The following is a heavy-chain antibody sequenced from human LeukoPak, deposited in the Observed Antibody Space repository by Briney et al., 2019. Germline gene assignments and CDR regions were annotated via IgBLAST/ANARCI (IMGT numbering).Heavy chain of an antibody. CDR2: IIPIFGTA. CDR1: GGTFSSYA. V-gene: IGHV1-69*05. Sequence: GSSVKVSYKASGGTFSSYAISWVRQAPGQGLEWMGRIIPIFGTANYAQKCQGRVTITTDESTSTAYMELSSLRSEDTAVYYCARGDLEQQLVHWGQGTLVTVSS. J-gene: IGHJ4*02. CDR3: ARGDLEQQLVH. D-gene: IGHD6-13*01.